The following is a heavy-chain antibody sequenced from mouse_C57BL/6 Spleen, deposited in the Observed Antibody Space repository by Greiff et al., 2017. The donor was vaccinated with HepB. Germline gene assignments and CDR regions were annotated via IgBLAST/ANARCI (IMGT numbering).Heavy chain of an antibody. J-gene: IGHJ3*01. V-gene: IGHV1-54*01. CDR2: INPGSGGT. CDR3: ARSYYGSEGFAY. CDR1: GYAFTNYL. Sequence: QVQLKESGAELVRPGTSVKVSCKASGYAFTNYLIEWVKQRPGQGLEWIGVINPGSGGTNYNEKFKGKATRTANKSSSTAYMQLSSLTSEDSAVYICARSYYGSEGFAYWGQGTLVTVSA. D-gene: IGHD1-1*01.